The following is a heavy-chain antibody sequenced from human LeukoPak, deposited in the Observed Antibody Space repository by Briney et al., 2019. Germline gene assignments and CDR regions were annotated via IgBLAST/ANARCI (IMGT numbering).Heavy chain of an antibody. D-gene: IGHD1-26*01. CDR1: GGSISSYY. J-gene: IGHJ4*02. CDR2: IYYSGST. V-gene: IGHV4-59*01. Sequence: SETLSLTCTVSGGSISSYYWSWIRQPPGKGLEWIGYIYYSGSTNYNPSLKSRVTISVDTSKDQFSLKLRSVTAADTAVYYCARASGSYSEFDYWGQGTLVTVSS. CDR3: ARASGSYSEFDY.